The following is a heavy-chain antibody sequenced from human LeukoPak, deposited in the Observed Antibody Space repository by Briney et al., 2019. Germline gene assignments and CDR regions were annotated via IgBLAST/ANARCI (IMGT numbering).Heavy chain of an antibody. CDR3: ARDPAFYGYFDY. D-gene: IGHD4-17*01. CDR1: GFTFSSYG. Sequence: GGSLRLSCAASGFTFSSYGMHWVRQAPGKGLEWVAVVSYDGGNKYYADSVKGRFTISRDNSKNTLYLQMSSLRAEDTAVYYCARDPAFYGYFDYWGQGTLVTVSS. CDR2: VSYDGGNK. J-gene: IGHJ4*02. V-gene: IGHV3-30*03.